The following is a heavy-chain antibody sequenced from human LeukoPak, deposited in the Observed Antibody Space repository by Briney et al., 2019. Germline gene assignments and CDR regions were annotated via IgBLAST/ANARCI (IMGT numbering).Heavy chain of an antibody. V-gene: IGHV4-4*02. CDR1: GGSISSSTNW. J-gene: IGHJ4*02. CDR2: IYHSGGT. CDR3: SYSSGWTLGYFDY. Sequence: SGTLSLTCAVSGGSISSSTNWWSWVRQPPGKGLEWIGEIYHSGGTNYNPSLKSRVTISVDTSKNQFSLKLSSVTAADTAVYYCSYSSGWTLGYFDYWGQGTLVTVSS. D-gene: IGHD6-19*01.